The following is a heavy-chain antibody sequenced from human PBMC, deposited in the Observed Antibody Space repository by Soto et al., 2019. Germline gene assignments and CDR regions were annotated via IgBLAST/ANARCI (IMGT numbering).Heavy chain of an antibody. CDR1: GGSIGGSSLY. Sequence: QLQLQESGPGLVRPSETLSLTCTVSGGSIGGSSLYWSWIRQPPGKELEWIADISTSGPIYYSPSLKSRVTVYLDTSNCQFSLKLNSVTAADTAVYYCARRPFYVGFDSWGQGTLVTVSS. V-gene: IGHV4-39*01. J-gene: IGHJ4*02. CDR3: ARRPFYVGFDS. CDR2: ISTSGPI. D-gene: IGHD3-16*01.